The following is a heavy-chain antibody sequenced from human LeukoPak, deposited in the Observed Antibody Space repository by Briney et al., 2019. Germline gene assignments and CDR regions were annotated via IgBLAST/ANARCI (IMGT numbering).Heavy chain of an antibody. CDR1: GFTFSTYI. CDR2: IGTSTSYI. V-gene: IGHV3-21*01. J-gene: IGHJ5*02. D-gene: IGHD6-13*01. CDR3: ARARIAAAWFDP. Sequence: GGSLRLSCAASGFTFSTYIMNWVRQTPGKGLEWVSSIGTSTSYIYYADSVKGRFTISRDNAKNSLYLQMNSLRAEDTAVYYCARARIAAAWFDPWGQGTLVTVSS.